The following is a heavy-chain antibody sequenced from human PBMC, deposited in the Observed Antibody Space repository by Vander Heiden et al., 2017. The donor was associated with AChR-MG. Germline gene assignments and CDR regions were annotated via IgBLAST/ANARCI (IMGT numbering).Heavy chain of an antibody. CDR2: IGTAGDT. Sequence: EVQLVESGGGLVQPGGSLRLSCAASGFTFSSYDMHWGRQATGKGLEWVSAIGTAGDTYYPGSVKGRFTISRENAKNSLYLQMNSLRAGDTAVYYCARKNGAGVFDYWGQGTLVTVSS. D-gene: IGHD4-17*01. CDR1: GFTFSSYD. J-gene: IGHJ4*02. CDR3: ARKNGAGVFDY. V-gene: IGHV3-13*01.